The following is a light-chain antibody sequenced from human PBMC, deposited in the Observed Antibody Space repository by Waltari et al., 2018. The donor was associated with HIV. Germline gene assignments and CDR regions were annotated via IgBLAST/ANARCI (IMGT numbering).Light chain of an antibody. Sequence: SYALTQIPSVSVVPGETAEITCGDDDIMTKSVHWYRHKGGQAPVLVIYENHRRPSVIPDRRSGSKAGTKATLSMTSVEAGDESDYFYQVCDATSHVRIFGGGTKLAVL. V-gene: IGLV3-21*01. J-gene: IGLJ2*01. CDR1: DIMTKS. CDR3: QVCDATSHVRI. CDR2: ENH.